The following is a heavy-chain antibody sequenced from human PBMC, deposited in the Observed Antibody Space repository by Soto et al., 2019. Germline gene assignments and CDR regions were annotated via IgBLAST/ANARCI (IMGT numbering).Heavy chain of an antibody. J-gene: IGHJ6*02. CDR1: GFTFSSYA. CDR3: AKDRRPNYSYGMDV. V-gene: IGHV3-30*18. Sequence: QVQLVESGGGVVQPGRSLRLSCAASGFTFSSYAMHWVRQAPGKGLEWVAVISYDGSNKYYADSVKGRFTISRENSKNTLYLQKNSLRAEDTSVYYCAKDRRPNYSYGMDVWGQGTTVTVSS. CDR2: ISYDGSNK. D-gene: IGHD6-25*01.